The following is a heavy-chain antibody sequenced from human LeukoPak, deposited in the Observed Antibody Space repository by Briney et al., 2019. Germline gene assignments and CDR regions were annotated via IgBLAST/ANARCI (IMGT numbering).Heavy chain of an antibody. V-gene: IGHV4-4*07. CDR3: ARDAYYYGSGSYFFDY. CDR1: GGSISSYY. Sequence: SETLSLTCTVSGGSISSYYWSWIRQPAGKGLEWIGRIYTSGSTTYNPSLESRVTMSVDTSKNQFSLKLSSVTAADTAVHYCARDAYYYGSGSYFFDYWGQGTLVTVSS. D-gene: IGHD3-10*01. J-gene: IGHJ4*02. CDR2: IYTSGST.